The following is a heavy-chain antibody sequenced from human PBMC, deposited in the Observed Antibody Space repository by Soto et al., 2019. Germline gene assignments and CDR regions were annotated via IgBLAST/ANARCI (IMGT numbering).Heavy chain of an antibody. Sequence: PSETLSLTCTVSGGSISSTTHYWGWIRQSPGKGLEWIGSVYYNGNMYYNPSLKSRVTMSVDTSKNQFSLDLRSVTAADTAVYYCARRKGYDSSTYYFDYWGQGILVTVS. CDR1: GGSISSTTHY. V-gene: IGHV4-39*01. J-gene: IGHJ4*02. D-gene: IGHD3-22*01. CDR3: ARRKGYDSSTYYFDY. CDR2: VYYNGNM.